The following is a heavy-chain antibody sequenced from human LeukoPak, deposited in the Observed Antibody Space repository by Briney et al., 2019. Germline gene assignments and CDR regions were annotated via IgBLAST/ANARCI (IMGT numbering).Heavy chain of an antibody. V-gene: IGHV1-8*01. Sequence: GASVKVSCKASGYTFTSYDINWVRQATGQGLEWMGWMNPNSGNTGYAQKFQGRVTMTRNTSISTAYMELSSLRSEDTAVYYCARGYHALGEFDYRGQGTLVTVSS. J-gene: IGHJ4*02. D-gene: IGHD3-16*01. CDR2: MNPNSGNT. CDR3: ARGYHALGEFDY. CDR1: GYTFTSYD.